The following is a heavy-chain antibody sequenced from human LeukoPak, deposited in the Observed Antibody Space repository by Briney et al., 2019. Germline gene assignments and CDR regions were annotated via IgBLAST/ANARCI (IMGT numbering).Heavy chain of an antibody. CDR2: ISSSSSYI. Sequence: GGSLRLSCAASGFTFSSYSMNWVRQAPGKGLEWVSSISSSSSYIYYADSVKGRFTISRDNAKNSLYLQMNSLRAEDTAVYNCARDPPRGRVVPAAMDGAFDIWGQGTMVTVSS. J-gene: IGHJ3*02. CDR3: ARDPPRGRVVPAAMDGAFDI. CDR1: GFTFSSYS. V-gene: IGHV3-21*01. D-gene: IGHD2-2*01.